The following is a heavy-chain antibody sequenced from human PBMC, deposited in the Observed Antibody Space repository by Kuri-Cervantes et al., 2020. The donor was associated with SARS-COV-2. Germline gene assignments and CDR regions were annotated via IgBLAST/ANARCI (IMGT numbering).Heavy chain of an antibody. Sequence: GGSLRLSCAASGLTFSSTGMYWVRQAPGKGLEWVAFIRYDGSNDYYADSVKGRVTISRDNSKNMLCLQMNSLRPEDTALYYCAKDDHSTYWYRDLGSLQHWGQGTLVTVS. D-gene: IGHD4-11*01. V-gene: IGHV3-30*02. CDR3: AKDDHSTYWYRDLGSLQH. J-gene: IGHJ1*01. CDR1: GLTFSSTG. CDR2: IRYDGSND.